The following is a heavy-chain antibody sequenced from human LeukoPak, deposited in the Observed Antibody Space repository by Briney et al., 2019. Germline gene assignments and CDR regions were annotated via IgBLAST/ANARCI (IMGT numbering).Heavy chain of an antibody. Sequence: ASVEVSCKVSGYTLTELSMHWVRQAPGKGLEWMGGFDPEDGETIYAQKFQGRVTMTEDTSTDTAYMELSSLRSEDTAVYYCATVSGYDYVWGSYRYAFDIWGQGTMVTVSS. CDR2: FDPEDGET. V-gene: IGHV1-24*01. J-gene: IGHJ3*02. D-gene: IGHD3-16*02. CDR3: ATVSGYDYVWGSYRYAFDI. CDR1: GYTLTELS.